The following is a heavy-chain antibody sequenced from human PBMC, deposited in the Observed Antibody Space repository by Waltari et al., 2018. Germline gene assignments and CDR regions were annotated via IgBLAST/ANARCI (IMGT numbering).Heavy chain of an antibody. Sequence: EVQLVESGGGLVQPGGSLRLSCAASGFTFGRYGMNWVRQAPGKGLEWVSYISSSSSTIYYADAVKGRFTISRDNAKNSLYLQMNSLRAEDTAVYYCAREGEIAAADHWGQGTLVTVSS. D-gene: IGHD6-13*01. CDR3: AREGEIAAADH. J-gene: IGHJ4*02. V-gene: IGHV3-48*04. CDR2: ISSSSSTI. CDR1: GFTFGRYG.